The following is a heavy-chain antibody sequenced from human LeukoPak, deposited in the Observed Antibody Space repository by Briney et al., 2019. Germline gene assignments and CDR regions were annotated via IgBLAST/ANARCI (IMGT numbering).Heavy chain of an antibody. CDR3: ARVMAHSQGIAVAGGGWCFDY. CDR1: GGTFSSYA. CDR2: IIPIFGTA. Sequence: ASVKVSCKASGGTFSSYAISWVRQAPGQGLEWMGGIIPIFGTANYAQKFQGRVTITTDESTSTAYMELSSLRSEDTAVYYCARVMAHSQGIAVAGGGWCFDYWGQGTLVTVSS. V-gene: IGHV1-69*05. D-gene: IGHD6-19*01. J-gene: IGHJ4*02.